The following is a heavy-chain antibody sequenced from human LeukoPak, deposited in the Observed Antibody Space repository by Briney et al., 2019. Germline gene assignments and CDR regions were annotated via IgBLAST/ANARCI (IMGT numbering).Heavy chain of an antibody. Sequence: NPSRTLSLTCAVSGGSISSGGYSWSWIRQPPGQGLEWIGYIYHSGSTYYNPSLKSRVTISVDRSKNQFSLKLSSVTAADTAVYYCARDSSSSWYYFDYWGQGTLVTVSS. CDR2: IYHSGST. CDR1: GGSISSGGYS. J-gene: IGHJ4*02. CDR3: ARDSSSSWYYFDY. D-gene: IGHD6-13*01. V-gene: IGHV4-30-2*01.